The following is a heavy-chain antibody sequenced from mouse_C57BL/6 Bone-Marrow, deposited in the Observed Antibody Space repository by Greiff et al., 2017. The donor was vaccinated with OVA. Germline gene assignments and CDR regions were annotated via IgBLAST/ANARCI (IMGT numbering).Heavy chain of an antibody. CDR1: GYTFTSHG. CDR2: IYPRSGNT. CDR3: ASRRAYYSNYDGY. J-gene: IGHJ2*01. V-gene: IGHV1-81*01. Sequence: QVQLQQSGAELARPGASVKLSCKASGYTFTSHGISWVKQRTGQGLEWIGEIYPRSGNTYYNEKFKGKATLTADKSSSTAYMELRSLTSEDSAVYFCASRRAYYSNYDGYWGQGTTLTVSS. D-gene: IGHD2-5*01.